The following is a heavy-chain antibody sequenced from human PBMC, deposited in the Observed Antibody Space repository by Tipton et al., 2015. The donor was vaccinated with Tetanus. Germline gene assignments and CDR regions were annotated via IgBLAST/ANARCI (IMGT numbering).Heavy chain of an antibody. D-gene: IGHD1-14*01. Sequence: TLSLTCSLSGGSLSSGTFYWDWIRQRPGKGLEWIGNIYYNGNTLQNPSLEGRVTLSLDKSKNQFSLNVKSVTAADTAIYYCARSAENWFDPWGQGIPVTVSS. V-gene: IGHV4-39*01. CDR2: IYYNGNT. CDR1: GGSLSSGTFY. CDR3: ARSAENWFDP. J-gene: IGHJ5*02.